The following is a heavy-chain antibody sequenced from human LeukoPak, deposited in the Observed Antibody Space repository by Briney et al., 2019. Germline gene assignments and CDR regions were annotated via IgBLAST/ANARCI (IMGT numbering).Heavy chain of an antibody. D-gene: IGHD3-10*01. CDR2: IYYSGST. Sequence: SETLSLTCTVSGGSISSYYWSWLRQPPGKGLEWIGYIYYSGSTNYNPSLKSRVTISVDTSKNQFSLKLSSVTAADTAVYYCARDHITMVRGVRGDAFDIWGQGTTVTVS. CDR3: ARDHITMVRGVRGDAFDI. J-gene: IGHJ3*02. V-gene: IGHV4-59*01. CDR1: GGSISSYY.